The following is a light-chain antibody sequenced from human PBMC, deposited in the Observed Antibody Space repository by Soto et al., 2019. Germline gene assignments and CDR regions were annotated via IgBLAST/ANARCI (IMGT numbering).Light chain of an antibody. V-gene: IGKV3-20*01. J-gene: IGKJ1*01. CDR2: VAS. CDR1: QSVSSSY. CDR3: QQYGSSPPT. Sequence: EIVLTQSPGTLSLSTGERATLSCRASQSVSSSYLAWYQQKPGQAPRLLIYVASSRATGIPDRFSGSGSGTDFPLTISRLEPEEFAVNYCQQYGSSPPTFGQWTKVEIK.